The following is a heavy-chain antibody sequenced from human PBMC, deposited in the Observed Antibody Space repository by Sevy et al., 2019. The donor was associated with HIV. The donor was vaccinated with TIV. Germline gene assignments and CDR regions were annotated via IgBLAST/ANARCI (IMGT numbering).Heavy chain of an antibody. J-gene: IGHJ4*02. V-gene: IGHV1-18*01. CDR2: INTYNGNT. CDR1: GYTFTSYT. Sequence: ASVKVSCKAFGYTFTSYTISWVRQAPGQGLEWMGWINTYNGNTNRAHKVQGRVTLTTDTPSTAYLELRSLRYDDTAVYYCARDTREKSFDYWGQGTVVTVSS. CDR3: ARDTREKSFDY.